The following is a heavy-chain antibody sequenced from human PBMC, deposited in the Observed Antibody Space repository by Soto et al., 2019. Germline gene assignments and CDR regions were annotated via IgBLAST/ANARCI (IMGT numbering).Heavy chain of an antibody. J-gene: IGHJ3*02. V-gene: IGHV1-18*01. CDR1: GYTFTSYG. Sequence: ASVKVSCKASGYTFTSYGISWVRQAPGQGLEWMGWISAYNGNTNYAQKLQGRVTMTTDTSTSTAYMELRSLRSDDTAVYYCARDRNAFIAARPADAFDIWGKGTRATVPS. D-gene: IGHD6-6*01. CDR2: ISAYNGNT. CDR3: ARDRNAFIAARPADAFDI.